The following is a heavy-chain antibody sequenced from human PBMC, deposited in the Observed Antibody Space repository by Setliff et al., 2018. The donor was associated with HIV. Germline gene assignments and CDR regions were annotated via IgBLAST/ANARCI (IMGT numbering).Heavy chain of an antibody. CDR3: ARAGMGALRSLFDY. CDR1: GFNFKTYG. J-gene: IGHJ4*02. Sequence: GGSLRLSCAASGFNFKTYGMTWVRQAPGKGLDWVAHIGSSNHGIHYTASVQGRFTVSRDNANNLLFLQMNNLRDEDTAIYYCARAGMGALRSLFDYWGQGTLVTVSS. D-gene: IGHD1-26*01. V-gene: IGHV3-48*02. CDR2: IGSSNHGI.